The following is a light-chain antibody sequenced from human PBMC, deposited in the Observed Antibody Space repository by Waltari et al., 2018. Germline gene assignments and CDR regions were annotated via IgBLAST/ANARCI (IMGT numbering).Light chain of an antibody. CDR3: QHYLRLPAT. V-gene: IGKV3-20*01. CDR1: QSVSTY. CDR2: HAS. J-gene: IGKJ1*01. Sequence: IVLTQSPGTLSLSPGERATLSCRASQSVSTYLAWYQQKPGQAPRLLIYHASTRATGIPDRFSGSGSGTDFSLTISRLEPEDFAVYHCQHYLRLPATFGQGTKVEIK.